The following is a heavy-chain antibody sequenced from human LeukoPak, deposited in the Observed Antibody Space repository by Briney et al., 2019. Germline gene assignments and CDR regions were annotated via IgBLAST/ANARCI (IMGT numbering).Heavy chain of an antibody. CDR1: GYTFTNYD. CDR2: IVVGSGNT. CDR3: AAPVEMGASAFDY. V-gene: IGHV1-58*02. Sequence: GASVKVSCKASGYTFTNYDIHWVRQARGQRLEWIGWIVVGSGNTNYAQKFQERVTITRDMSTSTAYMELSSLRSEDTAVYYCAAPVEMGASAFDYWGQGTLVTVSS. D-gene: IGHD1-26*01. J-gene: IGHJ4*02.